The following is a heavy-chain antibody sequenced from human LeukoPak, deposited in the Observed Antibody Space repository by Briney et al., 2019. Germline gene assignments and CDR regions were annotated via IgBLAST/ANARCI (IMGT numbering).Heavy chain of an antibody. CDR2: IYYSGST. J-gene: IGHJ4*02. D-gene: IGHD1-26*01. Sequence: PSETLSLTCTVSGGSISSTSSYWGWIRQPPGKGLEWIATIYYSGSTYYNASLKSRITIAVDTSKSQFSLKLSSVTAADTAVYYCARLNYYGFDYWGQGTLVTLSS. V-gene: IGHV4-39*01. CDR3: ARLNYYGFDY. CDR1: GGSISSTSSY.